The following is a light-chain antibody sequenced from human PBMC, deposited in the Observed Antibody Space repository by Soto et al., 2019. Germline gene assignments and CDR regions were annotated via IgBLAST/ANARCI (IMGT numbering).Light chain of an antibody. Sequence: EIQMTQSPSSLSASVGDRVTITCRASQSINTYLNWYQQKPGKAPKLLIDAASSLQSGVPSRFSGSGSGTDFTLIISSLQPEDFATYYCQQSYSTRVTFGQGTKVEIK. J-gene: IGKJ1*01. CDR3: QQSYSTRVT. V-gene: IGKV1-39*01. CDR1: QSINTY. CDR2: AAS.